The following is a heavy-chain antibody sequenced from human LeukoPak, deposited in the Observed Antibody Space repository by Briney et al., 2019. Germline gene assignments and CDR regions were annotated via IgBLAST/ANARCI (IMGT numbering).Heavy chain of an antibody. CDR3: ARLLPAFGTYYYDSSGTKMDY. CDR1: GGSFSGYY. CDR2: INHSGST. Sequence: PSETLSLTWAVYGGSFSGYYWSWIRQPPGKGLEWIGEINHSGSTNYNPSLKSRVTISVDTSKNQFSLKLSSVTAADTAVYYCARLLPAFGTYYYDSSGTKMDYWGQGTLVTVSS. J-gene: IGHJ4*02. V-gene: IGHV4-34*01. D-gene: IGHD3-22*01.